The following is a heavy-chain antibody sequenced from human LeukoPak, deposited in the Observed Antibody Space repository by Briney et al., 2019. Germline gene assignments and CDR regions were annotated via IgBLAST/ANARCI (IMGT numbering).Heavy chain of an antibody. J-gene: IGHJ4*02. CDR3: ARANYYDSSGYSLYYFDC. D-gene: IGHD3-22*01. Sequence: ASVRVSCKASGYTVTSYYMHWVRQAPGQGLEWMGIINPSGGSTSYAQKFQGRVTMTRDTSTSTVYMELSSLRSEDTAVYYCARANYYDSSGYSLYYFDCWGQGTLVTVSS. V-gene: IGHV1-46*01. CDR2: INPSGGST. CDR1: GYTVTSYY.